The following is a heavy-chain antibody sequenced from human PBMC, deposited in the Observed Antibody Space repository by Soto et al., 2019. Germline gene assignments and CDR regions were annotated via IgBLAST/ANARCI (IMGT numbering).Heavy chain of an antibody. CDR2: INHSGST. Sequence: SKTPSLTCAVYGGSCSGYYWSWIRDPPGKGLEWIGEINHSGSTNYNPSLKSRVTISVDTSKNQFSLKLSSVTAADTAVYYCARGSTTIFGRDYYYYMDVWGKGTTVT. D-gene: IGHD3-3*01. J-gene: IGHJ6*03. CDR3: ARGSTTIFGRDYYYYMDV. V-gene: IGHV4-34*01. CDR1: GGSCSGYY.